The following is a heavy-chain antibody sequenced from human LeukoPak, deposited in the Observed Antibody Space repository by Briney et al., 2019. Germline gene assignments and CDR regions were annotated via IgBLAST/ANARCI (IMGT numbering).Heavy chain of an antibody. J-gene: IGHJ4*02. CDR1: GFTFSSYW. Sequence: GGSLRLSCAASGFTFSSYWMSWVRQAPGKGLEWVANIKQDGSEKYYGDSVKDRFTVSRDNSHNTLSLETNSLRDEDTAVYYCAKDARGTKSLYGRFDYWGQGALVIVSS. D-gene: IGHD2-8*01. CDR3: AKDARGTKSLYGRFDY. V-gene: IGHV3-7*04. CDR2: IKQDGSEK.